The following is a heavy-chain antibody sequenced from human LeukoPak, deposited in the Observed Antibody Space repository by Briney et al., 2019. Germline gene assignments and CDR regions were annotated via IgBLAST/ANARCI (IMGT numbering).Heavy chain of an antibody. CDR2: IIPIFGTA. CDR1: GGTFSSYA. J-gene: IGHJ4*02. V-gene: IGHV1-69*13. Sequence: SVKVSCKASGGTFSSYAISWVRQAPAQGLEWMGGIIPIFGTANYAQKFQGRVTITADESTSTAYMELSSLRSEDTAVYYCARCRRHSSGYYYLFDYWGQGTLVTVSS. D-gene: IGHD3-22*01. CDR3: ARCRRHSSGYYYLFDY.